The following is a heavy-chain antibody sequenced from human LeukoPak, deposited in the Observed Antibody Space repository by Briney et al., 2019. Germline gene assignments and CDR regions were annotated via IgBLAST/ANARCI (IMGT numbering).Heavy chain of an antibody. CDR2: ISYDGSNK. D-gene: IGHD2-8*01. V-gene: IGHV3-30-3*01. J-gene: IGHJ4*02. CDR3: ARGAQSWLLMVYAIW. Sequence: PGGSLRLSCAASGFTFSSYAMHWVRQAPGKGLEWVAVISYDGSNKYYADSVKGRFTISRDNSKNTLYLQMNSLRAEDTAVYYCARGAQSWLLMVYAIWWGQGTLVTVSS. CDR1: GFTFSSYA.